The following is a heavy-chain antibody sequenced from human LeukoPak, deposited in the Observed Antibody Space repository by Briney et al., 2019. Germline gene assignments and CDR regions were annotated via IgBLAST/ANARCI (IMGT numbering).Heavy chain of an antibody. CDR2: MNPNSGNT. Sequence: ASVKVSCKASGYTFTSYGISWVRQATGQGLEWMGWMNPNSGNTGYAQKFQGRVTMTRNTSISTAYMELSSLRSEDTAVYYCARAWGAVAGSDYWGQGTLVTVSS. CDR3: ARAWGAVAGSDY. V-gene: IGHV1-8*02. CDR1: GYTFTSYG. J-gene: IGHJ4*02. D-gene: IGHD6-19*01.